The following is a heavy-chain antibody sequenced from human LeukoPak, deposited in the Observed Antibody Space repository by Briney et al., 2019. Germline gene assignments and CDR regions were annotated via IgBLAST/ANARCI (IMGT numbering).Heavy chain of an antibody. CDR3: ARHRGQWELLDY. V-gene: IGHV4-39*01. CDR1: GDSISSSTYY. CDR2: FYKSGST. J-gene: IGHJ4*02. Sequence: SETLSLTCTVSGDSISSSTYYWAWIRQPPGKGLEWIGSFYKSGSTYYNPSLKSRVTISVDTSKNQFSLKLTSVTAADTAVYYCARHRGQWELLDYWGQGTLVTVS. D-gene: IGHD1-26*01.